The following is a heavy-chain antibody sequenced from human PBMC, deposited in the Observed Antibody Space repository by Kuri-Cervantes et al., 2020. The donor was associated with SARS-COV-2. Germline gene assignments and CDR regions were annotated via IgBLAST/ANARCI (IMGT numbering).Heavy chain of an antibody. J-gene: IGHJ5*02. V-gene: IGHV1-69*13. D-gene: IGHD3-10*01. CDR3: AREAAYMVRGVIIKVERGWFDP. CDR2: IIPIFGTA. CDR1: GGTFSSYA. Sequence: SVKVSCKASGGTFSSYAISWVRQAPGQGLEWMGGIIPIFGTANYAQKFQGRVTITADESTSTAYMELSSLRSEDTAVYYCAREAAYMVRGVIIKVERGWFDPWGQGTLVTVSS.